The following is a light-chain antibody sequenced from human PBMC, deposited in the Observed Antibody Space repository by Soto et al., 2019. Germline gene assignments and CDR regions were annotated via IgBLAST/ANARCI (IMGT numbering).Light chain of an antibody. CDR2: EVN. CDR1: NSDIGGYNY. Sequence: QSALTQPASVSGSPGQSITIPCTGTNSDIGGYNYVSWYQQHPGKAPKVMIYEVNNRPSGVSNRFSGSKSGNMASLTISGLQAEDEADYYCSSYTSSNTLEVFGSGTKVTVL. V-gene: IGLV2-14*01. CDR3: SSYTSSNTLEV. J-gene: IGLJ1*01.